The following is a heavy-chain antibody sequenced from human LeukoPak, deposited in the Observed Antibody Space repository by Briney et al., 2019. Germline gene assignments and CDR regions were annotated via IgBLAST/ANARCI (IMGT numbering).Heavy chain of an antibody. CDR2: IIPIFGTA. CDR1: GGTFSSYA. D-gene: IGHD1-20*01. CDR3: ARDYNWNDGDDAFDI. Sequence: GASVKVSCKASGGTFSSYAISWVRQAPGQGLEWMGGIIPIFGTANYAQKFQGRVTITADKSTSTAYMELSSLRSEDTAVYYCARDYNWNDGDDAFDIWGQGTMVTVSS. J-gene: IGHJ3*02. V-gene: IGHV1-69*06.